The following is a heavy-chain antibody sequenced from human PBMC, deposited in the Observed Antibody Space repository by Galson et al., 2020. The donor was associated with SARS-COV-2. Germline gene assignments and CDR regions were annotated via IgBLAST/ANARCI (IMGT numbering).Heavy chain of an antibody. V-gene: IGHV3-23*01. CDR2: ISTSGDTP. D-gene: IGHD3-9*01. CDR1: GFTFSSHA. Sequence: GGSLRLSCVASGFTFSSHAMTWVRQAPGKGLQWVSTISTSGDTPYYANSVKGRFTISRDNSKSTLFLQMNTLRAEDTATYYCAKRFWTGTGMGPFDYGGQGTPVSVSS. J-gene: IGHJ4*02. CDR3: AKRFWTGTGMGPFDY.